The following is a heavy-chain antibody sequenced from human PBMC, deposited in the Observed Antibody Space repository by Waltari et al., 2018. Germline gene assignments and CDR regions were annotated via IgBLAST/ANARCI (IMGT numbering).Heavy chain of an antibody. J-gene: IGHJ4*02. CDR1: GYSISSGYY. V-gene: IGHV4-38-2*02. D-gene: IGHD4-17*01. CDR3: ARDQDYGAFDY. Sequence: QVQLQESGPGLVKPSETLSLTCAVSGYSISSGYYWGWIRQPPGKGLEWIGSIYHSGSTYYNPSLKSRVTISVDTSKNQFSLKLSSVTAADTAVYYCARDQDYGAFDYWGQGTPVTVSS. CDR2: IYHSGST.